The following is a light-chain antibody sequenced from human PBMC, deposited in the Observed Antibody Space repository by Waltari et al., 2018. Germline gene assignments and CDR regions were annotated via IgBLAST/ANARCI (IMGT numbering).Light chain of an antibody. CDR1: SPNIGNNY. CDR3: GTWDSSLSAAV. Sequence: QSVLTQPPSVSAAPGQKVTISCSGSSPNIGNNYVSWYQPLPGPAPKLLIYENNARPSGIPDRFSGSKSGTSATLGITGLQTGDEADYYCGTWDSSLSAAVFGGGTQLTVL. V-gene: IGLV1-51*02. CDR2: ENN. J-gene: IGLJ7*01.